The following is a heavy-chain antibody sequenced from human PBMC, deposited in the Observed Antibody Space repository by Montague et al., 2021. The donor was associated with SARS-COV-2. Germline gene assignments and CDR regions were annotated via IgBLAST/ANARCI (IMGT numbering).Heavy chain of an antibody. Sequence: SLRLSCAASGFRLSVFYMNWIRQAPGKGLEWVSYIGNSGEVTYYANSVKGRFTVSRDNAKNLLFLQMNSLRAEDTAVYYCARDLSHGGMDVWGQGTTVTVSS. V-gene: IGHV3-11*01. CDR2: IGNSGEVT. CDR3: ARDLSHGGMDV. J-gene: IGHJ6*02. CDR1: GFRLSVFY.